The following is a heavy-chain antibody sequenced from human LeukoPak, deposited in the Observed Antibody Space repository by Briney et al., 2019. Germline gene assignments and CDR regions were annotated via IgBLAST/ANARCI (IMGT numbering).Heavy chain of an antibody. CDR3: ARSLWGYYFDS. CDR1: GGSISSYY. CDR2: IYYTGST. Sequence: SETLSLTCTVSGGSISSYYWNWIRQPPGKGLEWIGYIYYTGSTNYNPSLKSRVTISVDTSKNQFSLKLNSVTAADTAVYFCARSLWGYYFDSWGQGSLVTVSS. J-gene: IGHJ4*02. D-gene: IGHD3-16*01. V-gene: IGHV4-59*01.